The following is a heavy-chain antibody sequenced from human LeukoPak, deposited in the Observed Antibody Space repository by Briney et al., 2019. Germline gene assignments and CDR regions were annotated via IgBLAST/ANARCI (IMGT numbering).Heavy chain of an antibody. Sequence: ASVKVSCKASGYTFTNYDINWVRQATGQGLEWRGWMNPNRGNTGYAQKFQGRVTMTRNTSISTAYMELSSLISADTAVYYCARDYYNSSGYSYYFDCWGQGTLVTVSS. CDR3: ARDYYNSSGYSYYFDC. J-gene: IGHJ4*02. V-gene: IGHV1-8*01. CDR1: GYTFTNYD. D-gene: IGHD3-22*01. CDR2: MNPNRGNT.